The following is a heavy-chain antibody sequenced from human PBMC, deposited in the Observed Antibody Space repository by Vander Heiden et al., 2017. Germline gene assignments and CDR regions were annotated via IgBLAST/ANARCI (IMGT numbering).Heavy chain of an antibody. CDR3: AKDNGYTAMVTFSYFDY. CDR2: ISYDGSNN. V-gene: IGHV3-30*18. D-gene: IGHD5-18*01. J-gene: IGHJ4*01. CDR1: GLTAVSDG. Sequence: QVQLVESGGGVLQPGGSLRPSCAASGLTAVSDGVRWVRQAPGKGLGWVAVISYDGSNNYYPDSVKGRFTISRDNYKNTLYLQRNSMGADDTAVYYCAKDNGYTAMVTFSYFDYWGHGTLVTVSS.